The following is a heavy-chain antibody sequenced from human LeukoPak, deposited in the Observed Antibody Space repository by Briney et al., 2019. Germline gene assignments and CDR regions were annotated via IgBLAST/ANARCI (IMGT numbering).Heavy chain of an antibody. V-gene: IGHV3-48*03. D-gene: IGHD3-10*02. J-gene: IGHJ6*04. CDR2: ISSSGSTI. CDR3: AELGITMIGGV. Sequence: GRSLRLSCAASGFTFSSYEVNWVRQAPGKGLEWVSYISSSGSTIYYADSVKGRFTISRDNAKNSLYLQMNSLRAEDTAVYYCAELGITMIGGVWGKGTTVTISS. CDR1: GFTFSSYE.